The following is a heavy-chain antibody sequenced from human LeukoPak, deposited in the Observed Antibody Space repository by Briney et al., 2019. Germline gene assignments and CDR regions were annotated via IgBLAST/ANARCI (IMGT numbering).Heavy chain of an antibody. V-gene: IGHV1-24*01. CDR3: ATSQATTVITRHYYYYYYGMDV. Sequence: ASVKVSCKASGYTFTGYYLHWVRQAPGQGLEWMGGFDPEDGETIYAQKFQGRVTMTEDTSTDTAYMELSSLRSEDTAVYYCATSQATTVITRHYYYYYYGMDVWGQGTTVTVSS. J-gene: IGHJ6*02. CDR2: FDPEDGET. CDR1: GYTFTGYY. D-gene: IGHD4-17*01.